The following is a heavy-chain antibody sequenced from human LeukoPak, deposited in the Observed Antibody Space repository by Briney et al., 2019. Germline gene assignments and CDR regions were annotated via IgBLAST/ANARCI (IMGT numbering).Heavy chain of an antibody. V-gene: IGHV1-69*13. Sequence: SVKVSCKASGGTFSSYAISWVRQAPGQGLEWMGGIIPIFGTANYAQKFQGRVTITADESTSTAYMELSSLRSEDTAVYYCARPYCSSTCCYGAGDYYYYYMDVWGKGTTVTVSS. D-gene: IGHD2-2*01. CDR3: ARPYCSSTCCYGAGDYYYYYMDV. CDR2: IIPIFGTA. CDR1: GGTFSSYA. J-gene: IGHJ6*03.